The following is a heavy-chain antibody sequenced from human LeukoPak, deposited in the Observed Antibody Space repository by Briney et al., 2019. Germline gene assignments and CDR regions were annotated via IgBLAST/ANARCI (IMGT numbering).Heavy chain of an antibody. V-gene: IGHV1-2*02. J-gene: IGHJ4*02. CDR1: GYTFTGYY. D-gene: IGHD5-24*01. Sequence: ASVKVSCKASGYTFTGYYMHWVRQAPGQGLEWMGWINPNSGGTDHAQKFQGRVTMTRDTSISTAFMELSSLRSDDTAVYYCARGWLTSRWVDYWGQGTLVTVSS. CDR3: ARGWLTSRWVDY. CDR2: INPNSGGT.